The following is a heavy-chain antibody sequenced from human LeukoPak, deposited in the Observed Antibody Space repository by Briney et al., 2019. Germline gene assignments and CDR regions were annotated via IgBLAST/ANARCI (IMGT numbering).Heavy chain of an antibody. J-gene: IGHJ1*01. Sequence: PSETLSLTCTVSGGSISSYYWSWIRQPPGKGLEWIGYIYYSGSTNYNPSLKSRVTISVDTSKNQFSLKLSSVTAADTAVYYCAGAPTGTGNFQHWGQGTLVTVSS. D-gene: IGHD1-1*01. CDR1: GGSISSYY. CDR3: AGAPTGTGNFQH. CDR2: IYYSGST. V-gene: IGHV4-59*12.